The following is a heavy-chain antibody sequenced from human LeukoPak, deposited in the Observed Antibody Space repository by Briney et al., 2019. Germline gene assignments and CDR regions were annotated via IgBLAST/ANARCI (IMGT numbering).Heavy chain of an antibody. CDR3: AKDRKGTAMVTMFDY. J-gene: IGHJ4*02. D-gene: IGHD5-18*01. CDR1: GFIFSSYG. V-gene: IGHV3-23*01. Sequence: GGSLRLSCAASGFIFSSYGMHWVRQAPGKGLEWVSAISGSGGSTYYADSVKGRFTISRDNSKNTLYLQMNSLRAEDTAVYYCAKDRKGTAMVTMFDYWGQGTLVTVSS. CDR2: ISGSGGST.